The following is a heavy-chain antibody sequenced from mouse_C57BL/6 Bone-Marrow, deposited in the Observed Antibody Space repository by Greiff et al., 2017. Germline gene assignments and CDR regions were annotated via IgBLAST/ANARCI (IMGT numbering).Heavy chain of an antibody. CDR2: ISSVGGSP. CDR3: ERREFPWFAY. J-gene: IGHJ3*01. Sequence: DVQLQESGGGLVQPGESLKLSCESNEYEFPSSDMSWVRKTPEKRLELVASISSVGGSPYYPDTMARRFIISRDNTKKTLYLQMSSLRSEDIALYYCERREFPWFAYWGQGTLVTVSA. V-gene: IGHV5-2*01. CDR1: EYEFPSSD.